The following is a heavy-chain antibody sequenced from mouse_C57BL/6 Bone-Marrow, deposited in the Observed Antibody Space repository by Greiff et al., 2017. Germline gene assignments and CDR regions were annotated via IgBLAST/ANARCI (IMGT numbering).Heavy chain of an antibody. CDR3: ARQRGSMYYAMDY. D-gene: IGHD1-3*01. Sequence: QVQLKESGPGLVAPSQSLSITCTVSGFSLTSYGVHWVRPPPGKGLEWLVVIWSDGSTTYNSALKSRLSISKDNSKSQVFLKMNSLQTDDTAMYYCARQRGSMYYAMDYWGQGTSVTVAS. V-gene: IGHV2-6*03. CDR2: IWSDGST. J-gene: IGHJ4*01. CDR1: GFSLTSYG.